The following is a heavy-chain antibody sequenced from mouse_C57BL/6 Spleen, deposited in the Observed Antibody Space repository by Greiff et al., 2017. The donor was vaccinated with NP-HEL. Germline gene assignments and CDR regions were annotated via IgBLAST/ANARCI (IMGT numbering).Heavy chain of an antibody. CDR1: GFTFSSYA. D-gene: IGHD2-3*01. V-gene: IGHV5-4*01. J-gene: IGHJ3*01. CDR3: ARGGDDGYSWFAY. Sequence: EVQRVESGGGLVKPGGSLKLSCAASGFTFSSYAMSWVRQTPEKRLEWVATISDGGSYTYYPDNVKGRFTISRDNAKNNLYLQMSHLKSEDTAMYYCARGGDDGYSWFAYWGQGTLVTVSA. CDR2: ISDGGSYT.